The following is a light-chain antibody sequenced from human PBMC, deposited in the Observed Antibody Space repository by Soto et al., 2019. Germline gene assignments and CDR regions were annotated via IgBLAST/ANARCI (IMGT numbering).Light chain of an antibody. V-gene: IGKV1-9*01. J-gene: IGKJ4*01. CDR1: QDISNF. CDR2: AVF. Sequence: DIQLTQSPSFLSASVGDRVTITCRASQDISNFLAWFQQKPGRAPKLLIYAVFTLQSGVPSRFSGSGSGAEFTLTIRSLQPEDFATYYCKQLDSYPLTFGGGTKVDIK. CDR3: KQLDSYPLT.